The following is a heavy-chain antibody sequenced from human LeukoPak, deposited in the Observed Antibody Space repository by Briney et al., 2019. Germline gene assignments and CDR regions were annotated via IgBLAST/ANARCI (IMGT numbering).Heavy chain of an antibody. CDR1: GGSISSYY. V-gene: IGHV4-4*07. CDR3: ARGYGSGSYSSSYYYYMDV. D-gene: IGHD3-10*01. J-gene: IGHJ6*03. CDR2: IYTSGST. Sequence: SETLSLTCTVSGGSISSYYWSWIRQPAGKGLEWIGRIYTSGSTNYNPSLKSRVTISVDKSKNQFSLKLSSVTAADTAVCYCARGYGSGSYSSSYYYYMDVWGKGTTVTVSS.